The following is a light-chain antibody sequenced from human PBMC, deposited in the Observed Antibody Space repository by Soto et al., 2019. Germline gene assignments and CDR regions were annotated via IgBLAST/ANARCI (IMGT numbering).Light chain of an antibody. CDR2: EVS. Sequence: QSALTQPASVSGSPGQSITISCTGTSSDVGGYNYVSWYQQHPGKAPKLMIYEVSNRPSGVSNRFSGSKSGNTASLTIYGLQAEDEADYYCSSYTSSSHYVFGTGTKVTVL. V-gene: IGLV2-14*01. CDR1: SSDVGGYNY. CDR3: SSYTSSSHYV. J-gene: IGLJ1*01.